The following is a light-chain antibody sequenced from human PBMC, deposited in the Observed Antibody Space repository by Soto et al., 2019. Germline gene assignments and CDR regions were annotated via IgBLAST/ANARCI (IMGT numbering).Light chain of an antibody. CDR2: GAS. Sequence: EIVMTQSPASLSVSPGETVTLSCRASQSISNSLAWYQQKPGQAPSLLIYGASTRATGIPARFSGSGSGTEFTLTISSLQSEDSALYYCQQYNNWPPRTFGQGTKLEIK. CDR1: QSISNS. CDR3: QQYNNWPPRT. J-gene: IGKJ2*01. V-gene: IGKV3-15*01.